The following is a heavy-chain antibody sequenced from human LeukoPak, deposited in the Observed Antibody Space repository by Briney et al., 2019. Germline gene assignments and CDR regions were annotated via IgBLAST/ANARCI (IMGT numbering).Heavy chain of an antibody. Sequence: SETLSLTCAVSGGSISGSNWWSWVRQPPGKGLEWIGEIYHSGSTNYNPSLKSRVTISIDKSKNQFSLNLTSVTAADTAMYFCTRGGEIWGQGTMVTVSS. CDR2: IYHSGST. CDR3: TRGGEI. CDR1: GGSISGSNW. D-gene: IGHD3-16*01. J-gene: IGHJ3*02. V-gene: IGHV4-4*02.